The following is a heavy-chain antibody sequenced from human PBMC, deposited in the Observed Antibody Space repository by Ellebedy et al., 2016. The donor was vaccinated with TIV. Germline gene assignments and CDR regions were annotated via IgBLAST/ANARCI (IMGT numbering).Heavy chain of an antibody. J-gene: IGHJ3*02. V-gene: IGHV3-30-3*01. D-gene: IGHD6-13*01. CDR3: ARSLKAAAIRYAGAFDI. CDR2: ISYDGSNK. Sequence: GESLKISCAASGFTFSSYAMHWVRQAPGKGLEWVAVISYDGSNKYYADSVKGRFNISRDNSKNTLYLQMNSLRAEDTAVYYCARSLKAAAIRYAGAFDIWGQGTMVTVSS. CDR1: GFTFSSYA.